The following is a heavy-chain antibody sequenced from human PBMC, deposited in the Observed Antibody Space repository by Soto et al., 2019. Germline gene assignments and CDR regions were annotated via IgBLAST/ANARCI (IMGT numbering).Heavy chain of an antibody. V-gene: IGHV3-7*01. D-gene: IGHD3-10*01. J-gene: IGHJ6*03. CDR1: GFTFSSYW. CDR3: ARDKVVLWFGDTFSRVGYYMDV. CDR2: IKQDGSEK. Sequence: GGSLRLSCAASGFTFSSYWMSWVRQAPGKGLEWVANIKQDGSEKYYVDSVKGRFTISRDNAKNSLYLQMNSLRAEDTAVYYCARDKVVLWFGDTFSRVGYYMDVWGKGTTVTVSS.